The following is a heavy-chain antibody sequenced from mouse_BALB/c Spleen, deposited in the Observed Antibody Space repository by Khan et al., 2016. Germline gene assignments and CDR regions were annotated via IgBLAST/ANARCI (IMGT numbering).Heavy chain of an antibody. CDR2: INPSTGYT. CDR3: ASPGYFDY. Sequence: QVQLQQSGAELAKPGASVKMSCKASGYTFTSYWMHWVKQRPGQGLEWIGYINPSTGYTEYNQKFKDKATLTADKSSSTAYMQLSSLTSEDSADYYCASPGYFDYWGQGTTLTVSS. CDR1: GYTFTSYW. J-gene: IGHJ2*01. V-gene: IGHV1-7*01.